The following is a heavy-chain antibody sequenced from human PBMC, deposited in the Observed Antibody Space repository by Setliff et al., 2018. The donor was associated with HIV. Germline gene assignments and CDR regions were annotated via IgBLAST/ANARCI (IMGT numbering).Heavy chain of an antibody. CDR3: ARHSPSDY. Sequence: SETLSLTCAVSGGSISSSNYYWTWIRQPPGKGLEWIGYIYNSASTSYIPSLKSRVTISVDTSKNQFSLKLSSVTAADTAVYYCARHSPSDYWGQGTLVTVSS. J-gene: IGHJ4*02. CDR2: IYNSAST. CDR1: GGSISSSNYY. V-gene: IGHV4-61*05.